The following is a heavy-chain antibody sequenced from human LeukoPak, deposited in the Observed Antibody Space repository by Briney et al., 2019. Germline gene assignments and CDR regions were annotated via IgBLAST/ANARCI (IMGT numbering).Heavy chain of an antibody. Sequence: SGGSLRLSCAASGFTFSSYAMSWVRQAPGKGLEWVSAISGSGGSTYYADYVKGRFTISRDNSKNTLYLQMNSLRAEDTAVYYCAKGGRWLPQNSNRFDYWGQGTLVTVSS. CDR2: ISGSGGST. D-gene: IGHD5-24*01. J-gene: IGHJ4*02. V-gene: IGHV3-23*01. CDR1: GFTFSSYA. CDR3: AKGGRWLPQNSNRFDY.